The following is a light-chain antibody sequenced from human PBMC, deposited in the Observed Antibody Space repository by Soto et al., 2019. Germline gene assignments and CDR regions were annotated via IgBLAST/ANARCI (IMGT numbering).Light chain of an antibody. Sequence: PGESATLSCRARQSVSNNYLAWYQQKPGQAPRLLIYGASNRATGIPDRFSGSGSGTDFTLTISRLEPEDFAVYYCQQYGSSGTFGQGTKVDI. J-gene: IGKJ1*01. CDR3: QQYGSSGT. CDR1: QSVSNNY. CDR2: GAS. V-gene: IGKV3-20*01.